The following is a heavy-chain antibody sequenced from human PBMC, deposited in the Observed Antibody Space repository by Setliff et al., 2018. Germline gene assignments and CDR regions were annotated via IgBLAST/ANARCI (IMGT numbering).Heavy chain of an antibody. CDR2: TYHSGST. CDR3: ARDPGSMVYFDY. V-gene: IGHV4-38-2*02. CDR1: GYSISSDYY. J-gene: IGHJ4*02. Sequence: PSETLSLTCDVSGYSISSDYYWAWIRQPPGKGLEWIASTYHSGSTYYNPSLRSRVTMSVDTSKNHFSLKLTSVTAADTAIYYCARDPGSMVYFDYWGQGTLVTVSS. D-gene: IGHD3-10*01.